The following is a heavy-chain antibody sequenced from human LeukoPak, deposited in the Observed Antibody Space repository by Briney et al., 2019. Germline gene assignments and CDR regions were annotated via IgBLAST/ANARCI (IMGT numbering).Heavy chain of an antibody. Sequence: SETLSLTCTVSGGSISSSDYYWGWIRQPPGKGLEWIGNIYYSGSTYYKPSLKTRVTISVDTSKNQFSLKLTSVTAADTAVYYCARHASVDGNWPRPLDYWGQGSLVTVSS. D-gene: IGHD6-19*01. CDR1: GGSISSSDYY. V-gene: IGHV4-39*01. CDR2: IYYSGST. CDR3: ARHASVDGNWPRPLDY. J-gene: IGHJ4*02.